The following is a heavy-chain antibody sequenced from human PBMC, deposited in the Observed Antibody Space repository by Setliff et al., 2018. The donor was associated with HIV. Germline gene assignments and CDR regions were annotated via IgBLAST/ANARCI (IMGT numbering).Heavy chain of an antibody. J-gene: IGHJ4*02. CDR2: ISGSGGST. Sequence: GESLKISCAASGFTFSSYAMSWVRQAPGKGLEWVSAISGSGGSTYYADSVKGRFTISRDNSKNTLYLQMNSLRAEDTAVYYCAKALYNFWSGYYSDPSDPPDYWGQGTLVTVS. CDR3: AKALYNFWSGYYSDPSDPPDY. CDR1: GFTFSSYA. V-gene: IGHV3-23*01. D-gene: IGHD3-3*01.